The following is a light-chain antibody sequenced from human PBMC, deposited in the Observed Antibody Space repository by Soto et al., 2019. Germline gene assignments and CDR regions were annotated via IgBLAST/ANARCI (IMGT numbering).Light chain of an antibody. CDR1: QSVSSSY. CDR2: GAS. Sequence: DIVLTQSPGTLSLSPGERATLSCRASQSVSSSYLAGYQQTPGQAPRLLIYGASISATGIPDRFSGSGSATDFTLTISRLEPEGLAVYYCQQYGSSPLTIGGGTKVEIK. CDR3: QQYGSSPLT. V-gene: IGKV3-20*01. J-gene: IGKJ4*01.